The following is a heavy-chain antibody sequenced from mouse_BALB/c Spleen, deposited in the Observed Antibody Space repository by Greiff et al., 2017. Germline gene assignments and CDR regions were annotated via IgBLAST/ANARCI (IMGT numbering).Heavy chain of an antibody. D-gene: IGHD1-1*01. Sequence: VQRVESGPGLVAPSQSLSITCTVSGFSLTDYGVSWIRQPPGKGLEWLGVIWSGGSTDYNAAFISRLSISKDNSKSQVFFKMNSLQANDTAIYYYAGNEDYYGHYAMDYWGQGTSVTVSS. V-gene: IGHV2-6-5*01. CDR2: IWSGGST. CDR1: GFSLTDYG. J-gene: IGHJ4*01. CDR3: AGNEDYYGHYAMDY.